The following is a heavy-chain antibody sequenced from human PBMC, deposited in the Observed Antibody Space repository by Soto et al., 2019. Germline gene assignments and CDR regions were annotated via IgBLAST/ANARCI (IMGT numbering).Heavy chain of an antibody. V-gene: IGHV3-74*01. CDR2: INSDGSST. J-gene: IGHJ6*02. Sequence: LRLSCAASGFTFSSYWMHWVRQAPGKGLVWVSRINSDGSSTSYADSVKGRFTISRDNAKNTLYLQMNSLRAEDTAVYYCARGVRYYYGMDVWGQGTTVTVSS. CDR3: ARGVRYYYGMDV. CDR1: GFTFSSYW.